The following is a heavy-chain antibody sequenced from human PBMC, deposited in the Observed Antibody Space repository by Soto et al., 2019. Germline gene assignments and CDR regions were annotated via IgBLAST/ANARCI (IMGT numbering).Heavy chain of an antibody. CDR2: ITAYSADT. CDR1: GYVFNTYG. V-gene: IGHV1-18*01. D-gene: IGHD4-4*01. CDR3: ARDGALAGNYEY. J-gene: IGHJ4*02. Sequence: QVQLVQSGAEVKMPGASVKVSCRASGYVFNTYGLSWVRQAPGQGLEWMGWITAYSADTNYAQKFKGRVTMTIDTSTNTAYMELRSRRSDDTALYFCARDGALAGNYEYWGQGTLVTVSS.